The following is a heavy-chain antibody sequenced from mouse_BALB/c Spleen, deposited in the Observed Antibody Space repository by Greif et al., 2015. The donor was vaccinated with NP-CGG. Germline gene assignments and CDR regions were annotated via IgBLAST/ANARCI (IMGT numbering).Heavy chain of an antibody. V-gene: IGHV14-3*02. J-gene: IGHJ4*01. D-gene: IGHD2-4*01. CDR1: GFNIKDTY. Sequence: VQLQQSGAELVKPGASVKLSRTASGFNIKDTYMHWVKQRPEQGLEWIGRIDPANGNTKYDPKFQGKATITADTSSNTAYLQLSSLTSEDTAVYYCASGDYDGVGAMDYWGQGTSVTVSS. CDR3: ASGDYDGVGAMDY. CDR2: IDPANGNT.